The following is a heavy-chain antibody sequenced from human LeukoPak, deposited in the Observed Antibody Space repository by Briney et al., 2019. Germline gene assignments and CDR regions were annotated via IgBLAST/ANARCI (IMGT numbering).Heavy chain of an antibody. CDR2: INPSGGST. Sequence: ASVTVSCKASGYTFTSYYMHWVRQAPGQGLEWMGIINPSGGSTSYAQKFQGRVTMTRDTSTSTVYMELSSLRSEDTAVYYCARATGAGTVDYWGQGTLVTVSS. J-gene: IGHJ4*02. CDR1: GYTFTSYY. D-gene: IGHD6-13*01. V-gene: IGHV1-46*01. CDR3: ARATGAGTVDY.